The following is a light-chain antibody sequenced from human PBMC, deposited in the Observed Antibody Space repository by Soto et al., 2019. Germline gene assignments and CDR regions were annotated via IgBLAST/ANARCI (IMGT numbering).Light chain of an antibody. J-gene: IGLJ2*01. CDR1: SSNIGSNT. V-gene: IGLV1-44*01. CDR2: SNN. CDR3: AAWDDSLKGPV. Sequence: QSVLTQPPSASGTPGQRVTISCSGSSSNIGSNTVNWYQQLPGTAPKLLIYSNNQRPSGVPDRSSGSKSGTSASLAISGLQSEDEADYYCAAWDDSLKGPVFGGGTKLTVL.